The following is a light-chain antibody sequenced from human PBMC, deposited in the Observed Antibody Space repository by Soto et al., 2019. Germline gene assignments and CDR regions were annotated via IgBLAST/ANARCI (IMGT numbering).Light chain of an antibody. Sequence: EIVLTQSPGTLSLSPGERATLSCRASQSVTGSYLAWYQQKPGKAPRLLIYTAFSRHTGIPDRFSGSGSGTDFTLTISSLEPEDFAVYYCQQLVTSPFTFGQGTKLEIK. CDR2: TAF. CDR3: QQLVTSPFT. CDR1: QSVTGSY. V-gene: IGKV3-20*01. J-gene: IGKJ2*01.